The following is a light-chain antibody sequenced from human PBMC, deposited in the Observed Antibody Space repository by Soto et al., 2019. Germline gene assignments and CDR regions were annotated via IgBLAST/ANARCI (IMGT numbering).Light chain of an antibody. J-gene: IGLJ1*01. CDR2: DVS. V-gene: IGLV2-14*01. Sequence: QSVLTQPASVSGSPGQSITISCTGTSSDVGGYNYVSWYQQHPGKAPKLMIYDVSKRPSGVSNRFSGSKSGNTASLTISGLQAGDEADYYCSSYIRSSTLKGFGTGTKLTVL. CDR1: SSDVGGYNY. CDR3: SSYIRSSTLKG.